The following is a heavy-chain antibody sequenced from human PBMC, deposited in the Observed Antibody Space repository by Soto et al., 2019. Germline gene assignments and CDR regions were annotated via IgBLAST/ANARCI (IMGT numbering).Heavy chain of an antibody. CDR2: ISGSGGST. Sequence: GGSLRLSCAASGFTFSSYAMSWVRQAPGKGLEWVSAISGSGGSTYYADSVKGRFTISRDNSKNTLYLQMNSLRAEDTAVYYCAKGGAQMLHYNWFDPWGQGTLVTVSS. CDR1: GFTFSSYA. CDR3: AKGGAQMLHYNWFDP. D-gene: IGHD2-2*01. V-gene: IGHV3-23*01. J-gene: IGHJ5*02.